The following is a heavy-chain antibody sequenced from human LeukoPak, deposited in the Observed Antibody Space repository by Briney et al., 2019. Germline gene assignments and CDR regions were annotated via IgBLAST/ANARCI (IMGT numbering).Heavy chain of an antibody. CDR1: GGSISSYY. D-gene: IGHD6-19*01. Sequence: PSETLSLTCTVSGGSISSYYWSWIRQPPGKGLEWIGYIYYSGSTNYNPSLKSRVTISVDTSKNQFSLKLSSVTAADTAVYYCAGYAGYSSGWSLDAFDIWGQGTMVTVSS. J-gene: IGHJ3*02. CDR3: AGYAGYSSGWSLDAFDI. CDR2: IYYSGST. V-gene: IGHV4-59*08.